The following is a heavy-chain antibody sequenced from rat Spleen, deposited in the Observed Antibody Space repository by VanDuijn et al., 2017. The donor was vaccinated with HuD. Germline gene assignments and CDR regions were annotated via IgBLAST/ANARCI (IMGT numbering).Heavy chain of an antibody. Sequence: EVQLVESGGGLVQPGRSLKLSCEVSGFTLSDYYMAWVRQAPTKGLEWVATISYDGSSTYYRDSVKGRFTISRDNAKSTLYLQMDSLRSEDTATYYCARGSSSHGGFAYWGQGTLVTVSS. CDR1: GFTLSDYY. CDR2: ISYDGSST. J-gene: IGHJ3*01. D-gene: IGHD1-8*01. V-gene: IGHV5-29*01. CDR3: ARGSSSHGGFAY.